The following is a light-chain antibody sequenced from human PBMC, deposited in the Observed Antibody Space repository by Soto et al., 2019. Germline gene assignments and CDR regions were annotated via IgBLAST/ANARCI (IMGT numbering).Light chain of an antibody. J-gene: IGKJ4*01. CDR2: KAS. V-gene: IGKV1-5*03. Sequence: DSQMTQSPSTLSASVGDRVAITCRASRNINNLLAWYQQKPGKAPKLLIYKASSLESGVPSRFSGSGSGTEFTLTISSLQPDDFATYYCQRYYSFPLTFGGGTKVEIK. CDR3: QRYYSFPLT. CDR1: RNINNL.